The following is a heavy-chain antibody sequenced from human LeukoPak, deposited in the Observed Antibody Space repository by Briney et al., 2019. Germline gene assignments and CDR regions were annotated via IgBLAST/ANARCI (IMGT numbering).Heavy chain of an antibody. J-gene: IGHJ4*02. CDR2: INHSGST. CDR3: ARSWGPYRWYSR. Sequence: PSETLSLTCAVYGGSFSGYYWSWIRQPPGKGLEWIGEINHSGSTNYNPSLKSRVTISVDTSKNQFSLKLSSVTAADTAVYYCARSWGPYRWYSRWGQGTLATVSS. V-gene: IGHV4-34*01. CDR1: GGSFSGYY. D-gene: IGHD4-23*01.